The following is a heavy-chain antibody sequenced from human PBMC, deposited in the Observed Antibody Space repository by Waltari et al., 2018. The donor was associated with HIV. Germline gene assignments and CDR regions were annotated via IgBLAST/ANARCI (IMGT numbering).Heavy chain of an antibody. CDR2: ISRSSSSI. J-gene: IGHJ4*02. D-gene: IGHD7-27*01. Sequence: EVQLVESGGGLVQPGGSLSLSCAASGCTSRNFTMNWVRQDPGKGLEWVSYISRSSSSIFYADSVKGRFTISRDNAKNSLYLQMNSLRVEDTAVYYCARDINGGWGYWGQGTLVTVAS. V-gene: IGHV3-48*01. CDR1: GCTSRNFT. CDR3: ARDINGGWGY.